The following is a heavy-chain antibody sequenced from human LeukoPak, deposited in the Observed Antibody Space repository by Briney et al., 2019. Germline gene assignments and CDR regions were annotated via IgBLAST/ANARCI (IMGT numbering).Heavy chain of an antibody. J-gene: IGHJ5*02. CDR3: ARHVVVAESMWWFDP. CDR2: IYYSGST. Sequence: SETLSLTCTVSGGSISSSSYYWGWIRQPPGKGLEWIGSIYYSGSTYYNPSLKSRVTISVDTSKNQFSLKLSSVTAADTAAYYCARHVVVAESMWWFDPWGQGTLVTVSS. D-gene: IGHD2-21*01. V-gene: IGHV4-39*01. CDR1: GGSISSSSYY.